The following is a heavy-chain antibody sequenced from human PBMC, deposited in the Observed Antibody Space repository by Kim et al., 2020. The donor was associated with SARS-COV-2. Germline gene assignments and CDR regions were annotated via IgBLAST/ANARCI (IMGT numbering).Heavy chain of an antibody. CDR3: ARPYCSSTSCSFSYHFDL. D-gene: IGHD2-2*01. J-gene: IGHJ2*01. V-gene: IGHV5-10-1*01. CDR1: GYSFTSYW. CDR2: IDPSDSYT. Sequence: GESLKISCKGSGYSFTSYWISWVRQMPGKGLEWMGRIDPSDSYTNYSPSFQGHVTIPADKSISTAYLQWSSLKASDTAMYYCARPYCSSTSCSFSYHFDLWGRGTLVTVSS.